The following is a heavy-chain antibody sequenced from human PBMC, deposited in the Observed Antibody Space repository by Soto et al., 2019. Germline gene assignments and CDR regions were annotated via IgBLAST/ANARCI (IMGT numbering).Heavy chain of an antibody. CDR3: AREILDILTGPACVWNFDL. Sequence: QVQLQQWGAGPLRPLETLSLTCGVSGGSFSGYYWAWIRQSPGKGLEWIGEINDRGAINSNPSLKSRGSISVDRSKNHYSLQLRSVTAAHCAVECCAREILDILTGPACVWNFDLWGRGTLVTVSS. J-gene: IGHJ2*01. V-gene: IGHV4-34*01. D-gene: IGHD3-9*01. CDR2: INDRGAI. CDR1: GGSFSGYY.